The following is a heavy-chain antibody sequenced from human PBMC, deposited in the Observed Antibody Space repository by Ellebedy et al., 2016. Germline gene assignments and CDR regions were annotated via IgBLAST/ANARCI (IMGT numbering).Heavy chain of an antibody. CDR3: ARDLDLFIGYFDY. D-gene: IGHD3-9*01. V-gene: IGHV3-33*08. J-gene: IGHJ4*02. CDR2: IWYDGSNK. CDR1: GFTFSSYW. Sequence: GGSLRLSCAASGFTFSSYWMSWVRQAPGKGLEWVAVIWYDGSNKFYADSVKGRFTISRDNAKNSLYLQMNSLRAEDTVVYYCARDLDLFIGYFDYWGQGTLVTVSS.